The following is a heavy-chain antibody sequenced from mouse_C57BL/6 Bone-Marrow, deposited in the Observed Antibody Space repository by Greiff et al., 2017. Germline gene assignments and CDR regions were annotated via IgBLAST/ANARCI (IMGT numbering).Heavy chain of an antibody. V-gene: IGHV1-81*01. Sequence: VQLQESGAELARPGASVKLSCKASGYTFTSYGISWVKQRTGQGLEWIGEIYPRSGNTYYNEKFKGKATLTADNSSSTAYMELRSLTSEDSAVYFCARGGGGIFDYWGQGTTLTVSS. D-gene: IGHD1-1*02. CDR3: ARGGGGIFDY. CDR1: GYTFTSYG. J-gene: IGHJ2*01. CDR2: IYPRSGNT.